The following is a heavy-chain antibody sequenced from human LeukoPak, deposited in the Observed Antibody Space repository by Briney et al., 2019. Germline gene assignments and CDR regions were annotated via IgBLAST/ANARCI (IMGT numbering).Heavy chain of an antibody. Sequence: GGSLRLSCATSGFTFSSYEMNWVRQAPGKGLEWVSYISATGNTIYYADSVKGRFTISRDNAKNSLYLQMNSLRAEDTALYYCARERDGRFFDYWGQGTLVTVSS. CDR1: GFTFSSYE. J-gene: IGHJ4*02. D-gene: IGHD5-24*01. CDR3: ARERDGRFFDY. V-gene: IGHV3-48*03. CDR2: ISATGNTI.